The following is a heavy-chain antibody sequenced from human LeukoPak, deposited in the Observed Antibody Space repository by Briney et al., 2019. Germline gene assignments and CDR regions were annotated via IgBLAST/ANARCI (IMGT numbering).Heavy chain of an antibody. J-gene: IGHJ4*02. CDR1: GFTFSNHA. D-gene: IGHD3-10*01. Sequence: GGSLRLSCVASGFTFSNHAMTWVRQAPGKGLEWVSAISANGVDTFYAPSVKGRFTISRDNSKNSLSLQMNNLRVEDTAVYYCARAGSHWHYVYWGQGTVVTVSS. V-gene: IGHV3-23*01. CDR3: ARAGSHWHYVY. CDR2: ISANGVDT.